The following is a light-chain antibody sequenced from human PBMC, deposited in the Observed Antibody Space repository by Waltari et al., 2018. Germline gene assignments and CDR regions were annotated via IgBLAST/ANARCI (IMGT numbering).Light chain of an antibody. CDR2: SNN. CDR1: SSNIGSNH. V-gene: IGLV1-47*01. CDR3: AAWDDSLSSGV. J-gene: IGLJ3*02. Sequence: QSVVTPPPSASGTPGPRVTNSCSGISSNIGSNHVYWYQQFPGMAPKLLIYSNNQRPSGVPDRFSGSKSGTSASLVISGLRSEDEADYCCAAWDDSLSSGVFGGGTKLTVL.